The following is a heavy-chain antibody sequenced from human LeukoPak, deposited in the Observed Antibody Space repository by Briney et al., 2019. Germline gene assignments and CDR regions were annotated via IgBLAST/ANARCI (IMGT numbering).Heavy chain of an antibody. J-gene: IGHJ3*02. CDR2: ISNDGSNK. Sequence: PGKSLRLSCVASGFTFSSYAMHWVRQAPGKGLEWLAVISNDGSNKYHADSVKGRFTISRDNSKNTLYLQINSLRAEDTAVYYCAKVRLGDTTGAFDIWGQGTMVTVSS. D-gene: IGHD1-26*01. CDR1: GFTFSSYA. CDR3: AKVRLGDTTGAFDI. V-gene: IGHV3-30*04.